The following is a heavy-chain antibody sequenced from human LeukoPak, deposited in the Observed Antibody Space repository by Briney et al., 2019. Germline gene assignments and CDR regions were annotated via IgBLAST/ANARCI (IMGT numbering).Heavy chain of an antibody. V-gene: IGHV4-39*01. Sequence: SSETLSLTCTVSGGSISSSSYYWGWIRQPPGKGLEWIGSIYYSGSTYYNPSLKSRVTISVDTSKNQFSLKLSSVTAADTAVYYCARHVTGLLWFGELQQYYFDYWGQGTLVTVSS. CDR2: IYYSGST. D-gene: IGHD3-10*01. J-gene: IGHJ4*02. CDR1: GGSISSSSYY. CDR3: ARHVTGLLWFGELQQYYFDY.